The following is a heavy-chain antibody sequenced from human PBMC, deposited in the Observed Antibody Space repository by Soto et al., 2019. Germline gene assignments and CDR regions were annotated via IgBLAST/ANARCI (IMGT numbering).Heavy chain of an antibody. CDR1: GFTFCSYD. D-gene: IGHD3-22*01. V-gene: IGHV3-23*01. Sequence: GGSLRLSCAASGFTFCSYDMNSVRQAPRKSLERVSTLSGSGSGSYYPDSLRGRFTISRDNSKNTLYLQMNNLRAEDTAVYYCAKAPISLDGSGYYFASFDYWGHGTRVTVSS. CDR2: LSGSGSGS. J-gene: IGHJ4*01. CDR3: AKAPISLDGSGYYFASFDY.